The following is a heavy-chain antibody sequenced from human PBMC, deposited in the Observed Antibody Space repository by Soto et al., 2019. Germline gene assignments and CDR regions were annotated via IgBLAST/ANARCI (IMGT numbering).Heavy chain of an antibody. CDR3: ARDRSAAFGVVDDAFDI. D-gene: IGHD3-3*01. Sequence: QVQLVQSGAEVQKPGSSVKVSCKASGGTFSSYAISWVRQAPGQGLEWMGGIIPIFGTANYAQKFQGRVTITADESTSTAYMELSSLRSEDTAVYYCARDRSAAFGVVDDAFDIWGQGTMVTVSS. CDR2: IIPIFGTA. J-gene: IGHJ3*02. CDR1: GGTFSSYA. V-gene: IGHV1-69*01.